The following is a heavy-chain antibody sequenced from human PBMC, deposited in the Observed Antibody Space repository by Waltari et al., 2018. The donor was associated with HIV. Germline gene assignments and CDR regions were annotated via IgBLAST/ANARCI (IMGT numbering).Heavy chain of an antibody. J-gene: IGHJ4*02. D-gene: IGHD2-8*01. Sequence: EVQLVESGGGLVQPGGSLRLSCAASGFSFESYWMGWVRQAPGKGLEWVANIKEDGSEKYYVESVKGRFTISRDNAKNSLYLQMNSLRAEDTAVYYCARTYASGSFEYWGQGTLVTVSS. CDR2: IKEDGSEK. V-gene: IGHV3-7*01. CDR1: GFSFESYW. CDR3: ARTYASGSFEY.